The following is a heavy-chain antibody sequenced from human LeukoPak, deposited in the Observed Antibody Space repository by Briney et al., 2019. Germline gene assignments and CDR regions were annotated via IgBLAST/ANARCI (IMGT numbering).Heavy chain of an antibody. CDR2: ISAYNGNT. CDR3: ARDPGAYGDYVGTDY. CDR1: GYTFTSYG. V-gene: IGHV1-18*01. Sequence: ASVTVSCTASGYTFTSYGISRVRQAPGQGLEWMGWISAYNGNTNYAQKLQGRVTMTTDTSTSTAYMELRSLRSDDTAVYYCARDPGAYGDYVGTDYWGQGTLVTVSS. J-gene: IGHJ4*02. D-gene: IGHD4-17*01.